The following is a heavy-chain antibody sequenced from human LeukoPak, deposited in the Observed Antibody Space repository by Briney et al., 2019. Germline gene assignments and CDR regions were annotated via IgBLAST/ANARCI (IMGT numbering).Heavy chain of an antibody. J-gene: IGHJ5*02. CDR1: GYTFTSYD. V-gene: IGHV1-8*01. D-gene: IGHD3-10*01. CDR2: MSPNSGNT. CDR3: ARGFHRAYYYGSGSSNWFDP. Sequence: ASVKVSCKASGYTFTSYDINWVRQATGQGLEWMGWMSPNSGNTGYAQKFQGRVTMTRNTSISTAYMELSSLRSEDTAVYYCARGFHRAYYYGSGSSNWFDPWGQGTLVTVSS.